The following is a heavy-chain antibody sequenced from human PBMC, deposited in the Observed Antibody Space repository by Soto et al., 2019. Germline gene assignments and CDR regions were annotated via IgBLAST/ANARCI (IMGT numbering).Heavy chain of an antibody. CDR1: GFTFSSYW. V-gene: IGHV3-7*01. CDR2: IKPDGSEK. CDR3: ARPGYSYGYHYFDY. J-gene: IGHJ4*02. D-gene: IGHD5-18*01. Sequence: WWSLRLSCTTSGFTFSSYWMSWFRQAPGKGLEWVANIKPDGSEKYYVDSVKGRFTISRDNAKNSLYLQMNSLRVEDTAVYYCARPGYSYGYHYFDYWGQGTLVTVSS.